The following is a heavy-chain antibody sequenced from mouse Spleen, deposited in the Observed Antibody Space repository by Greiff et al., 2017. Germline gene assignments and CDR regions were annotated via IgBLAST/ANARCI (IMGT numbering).Heavy chain of an antibody. CDR1: GFNIKDDY. Sequence: EVQLQESGAELVRPGASVKLSCTASGFNIKDDYMHWVKQRPEQGLEWIGWIDPENGDTEYASKFQGKATITADTSSNTAYLQLSSLTSEDTAVYYCTTGATVVGDYWGQGTTLTVSS. CDR2: IDPENGDT. J-gene: IGHJ2*01. CDR3: TTGATVVGDY. D-gene: IGHD1-1*01. V-gene: IGHV14-4*01.